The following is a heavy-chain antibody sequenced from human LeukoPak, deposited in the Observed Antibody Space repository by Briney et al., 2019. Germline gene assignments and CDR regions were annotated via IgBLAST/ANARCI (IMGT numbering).Heavy chain of an antibody. CDR2: IIPIFGTA. J-gene: IGHJ4*02. CDR3: AVNSGSYSLLWEYLYYFDY. CDR1: GGTFSSYA. D-gene: IGHD1-26*01. Sequence: SVKVSCKASGGTFSSYAISWVRQAPGQGLEWMGGIIPIFGTANYAQKFQGRVTITTDESTSTAYVELSSLRSEDTAVYYCAVNSGSYSLLWEYLYYFDYWGQGTLVTVSS. V-gene: IGHV1-69*05.